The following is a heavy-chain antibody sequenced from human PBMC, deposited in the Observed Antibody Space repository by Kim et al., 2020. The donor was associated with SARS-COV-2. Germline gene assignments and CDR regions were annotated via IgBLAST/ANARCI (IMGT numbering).Heavy chain of an antibody. Sequence: GGSLRLSCAASGFTFSSYSMNWVRQAPGKGLEWVSSISSSSSYIYYADSVKGRFTISRDNAKNSLYLQMNSLRAEDTAVYYCARAPGYCSSTSCYVGYYYYGMDVWGQGTTVTVSS. CDR2: ISSSSSYI. CDR3: ARAPGYCSSTSCYVGYYYYGMDV. CDR1: GFTFSSYS. V-gene: IGHV3-21*01. D-gene: IGHD2-2*01. J-gene: IGHJ6*02.